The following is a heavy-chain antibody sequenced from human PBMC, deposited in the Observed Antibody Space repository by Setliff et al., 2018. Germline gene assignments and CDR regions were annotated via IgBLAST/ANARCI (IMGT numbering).Heavy chain of an antibody. J-gene: IGHJ3*02. D-gene: IGHD2-15*01. CDR2: ISPSSSHI. V-gene: IGHV3-21*01. CDR3: VCFSWRGCSGDTCYSGDDSFDM. CDR1: GFTFSTYS. Sequence: PGGSLRLSCAASGFTFSTYSLIWVRQAPGTGLEWVSSISPSSSHIYYADSAEGRFTISRDNAKNSLYLQLNSLRAEDTAVYYCVCFSWRGCSGDTCYSGDDSFDMWGQGTVVTVSS.